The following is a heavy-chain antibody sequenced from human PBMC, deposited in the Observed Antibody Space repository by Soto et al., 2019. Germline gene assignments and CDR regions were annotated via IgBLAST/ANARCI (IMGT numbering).Heavy chain of an antibody. CDR1: GFTFSSYA. D-gene: IGHD6-6*01. J-gene: IGHJ6*02. CDR2: IAYDGSNK. V-gene: IGHV3-30-3*01. Sequence: GGSLRLSCAASGFTFSSYAMHWVRQAPGKGLEWVAVIAYDGSNKYYADSVKGRFTISRDNSKNTLYLQMNSLRAEDTAVYYCAREEYSSSRVYYGMDVWGQGTTVTVSS. CDR3: AREEYSSSRVYYGMDV.